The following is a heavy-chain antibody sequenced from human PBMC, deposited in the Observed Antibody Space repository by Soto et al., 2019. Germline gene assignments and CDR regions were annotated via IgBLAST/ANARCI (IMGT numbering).Heavy chain of an antibody. CDR2: ISTYNGNT. CDR3: ARGPTDYHDNSGNYFWDY. Sequence: QVPLVQSGAEVKKPGASVKVSCKDSGYSFITYGVSWVRQAPGQGLDWMGWISTYNGNTKYAERLQGRVTMTTDTTTSTAYMERRSPRSDDTAVYYCARGPTDYHDNSGNYFWDYWGQGTLVTVSS. J-gene: IGHJ4*02. D-gene: IGHD3-22*01. CDR1: GYSFITYG. V-gene: IGHV1-18*01.